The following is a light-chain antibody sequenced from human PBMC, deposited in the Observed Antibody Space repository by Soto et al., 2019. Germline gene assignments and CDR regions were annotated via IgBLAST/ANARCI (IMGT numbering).Light chain of an antibody. CDR3: QQYNSYPKT. J-gene: IGKJ2*01. V-gene: IGKV1-5*03. CDR1: QTIVTW. CDR2: MAS. Sequence: DVQMTQSPSTLSASIGVTVTITCRASQTIVTWLAWYQQKPGRPPKLLIYMASILESGVPSRFSGRGSGTEFTLTISGLQPDDLGTYYCQQYNSYPKTFGEGTKLDI.